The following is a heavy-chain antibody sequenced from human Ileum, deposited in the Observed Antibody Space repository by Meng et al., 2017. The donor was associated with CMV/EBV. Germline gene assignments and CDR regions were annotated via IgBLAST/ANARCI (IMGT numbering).Heavy chain of an antibody. V-gene: IGHV3-74*01. J-gene: IGHJ5*02. D-gene: IGHD2-15*01. Sequence: GESLKISCAASGFTFNNYWMHWLRQAPGRGLVWLSRIDNDGSDTIYADSVKGRFTVSRDNARNTLYLQMNNLRDEDTAVYYCVRDTPHGRFDPWGQGTLVTVSS. CDR2: IDNDGSDT. CDR3: VRDTPHGRFDP. CDR1: GFTFNNYW.